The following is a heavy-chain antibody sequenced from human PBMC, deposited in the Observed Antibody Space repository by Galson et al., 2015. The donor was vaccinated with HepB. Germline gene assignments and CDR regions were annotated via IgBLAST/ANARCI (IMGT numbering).Heavy chain of an antibody. CDR2: IYPGDSDT. V-gene: IGHV5-51*01. J-gene: IGHJ5*02. D-gene: IGHD2-15*01. CDR3: ARQLGYCSGGSCYSGPNWFDP. CDR1: GYSFTSYW. Sequence: QSGAEVKKPGESLKISCKGSGYSFTSYWIGWVRQMPGKGLEWMGIIYPGDSDTRYSPSFQGQVTISADKSISTAYLQWSSLKASDTAMYYCARQLGYCSGGSCYSGPNWFDPWGQGTLVTVSS.